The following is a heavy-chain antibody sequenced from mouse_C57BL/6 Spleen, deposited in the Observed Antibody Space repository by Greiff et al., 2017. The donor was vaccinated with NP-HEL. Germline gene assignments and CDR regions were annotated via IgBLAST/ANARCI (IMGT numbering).Heavy chain of an antibody. CDR2: IDPSDSYT. V-gene: IGHV1-69*01. J-gene: IGHJ4*01. CDR1: GYTFTSYW. D-gene: IGHD1-1*01. Sequence: QVQLQQPGAELVMPGASVKLSCKASGYTFTSYWMHWVKQRPGQGLEWIGEIDPSDSYTNYNQKFKGKSTLTVDKSSSTAYMQLSSLTSEDSAVYYCARWTVGGAMDYWGQGTSVTVSS. CDR3: ARWTVGGAMDY.